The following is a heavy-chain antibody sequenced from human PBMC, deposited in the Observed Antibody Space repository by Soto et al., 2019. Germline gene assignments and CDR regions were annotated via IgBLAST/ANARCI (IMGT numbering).Heavy chain of an antibody. V-gene: IGHV4-30-4*01. CDR1: GGSISSGDYY. CDR3: ARSKIWYSSSWRGAFDI. CDR2: IYYSGST. Sequence: QVQLQESGPGLVKPSQTLSLTCTVSGGSISSGDYYWSWIRQPPGKGLEWIGYIYYSGSTYYNPSLKSRVTISVDTSKIQFSLKLSSVTAADTAVYYCARSKIWYSSSWRGAFDIWGQGTMVTVSS. D-gene: IGHD6-13*01. J-gene: IGHJ3*02.